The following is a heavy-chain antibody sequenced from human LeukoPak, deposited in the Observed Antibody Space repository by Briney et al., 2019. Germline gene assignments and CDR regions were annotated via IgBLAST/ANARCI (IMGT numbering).Heavy chain of an antibody. CDR2: ISSSGSTK. D-gene: IGHD3-9*01. J-gene: IGHJ4*02. CDR1: GFTFSDYY. Sequence: PGGSLRLSCAASGFTFSDYYMSWIRQAPGRGLEWVSYISSSGSTKYYADSVKGRFTISRDNAKNSLFLQMNSLRAEDTALYYCVRSGILTGYFAYWGQGTLVTVSS. V-gene: IGHV3-11*01. CDR3: VRSGILTGYFAY.